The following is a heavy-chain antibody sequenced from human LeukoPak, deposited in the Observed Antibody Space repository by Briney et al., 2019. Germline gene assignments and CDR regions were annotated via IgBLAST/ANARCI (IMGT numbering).Heavy chain of an antibody. J-gene: IGHJ4*02. CDR1: GFTFSNYW. Sequence: GGSLRLSCAASGFTFSNYWMTWVRQAPGKGLEWVANIKQDGSEKYYVDSVKGRFTISRDNAKNSLYLQMNSLRAEDTAVYYCARDIRYSSSWALDYWGQGTLVTVSS. D-gene: IGHD6-13*01. CDR3: ARDIRYSSSWALDY. V-gene: IGHV3-7*01. CDR2: IKQDGSEK.